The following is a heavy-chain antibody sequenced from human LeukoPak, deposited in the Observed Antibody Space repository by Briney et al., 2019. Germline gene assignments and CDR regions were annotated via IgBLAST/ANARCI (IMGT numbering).Heavy chain of an antibody. D-gene: IGHD3-10*01. Sequence: GGSLRLSCEGSGFSVSTNYMNWVRQAPGKGLEWVSILYSGGSTYYADSVKGRFTVSRESSKNTLYLPMNSLRAEDTAVYYCARVGDHYHWYLDVWGRGTLVTASS. V-gene: IGHV3-53*01. J-gene: IGHJ2*01. CDR2: LYSGGST. CDR3: ARVGDHYHWYLDV. CDR1: GFSVSTNY.